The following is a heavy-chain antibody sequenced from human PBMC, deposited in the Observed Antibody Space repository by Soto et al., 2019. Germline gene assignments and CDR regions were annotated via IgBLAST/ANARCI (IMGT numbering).Heavy chain of an antibody. CDR2: INAENGNT. CDR3: ARDPNYEAWFDP. D-gene: IGHD4-4*01. V-gene: IGHV1-3*01. CDR1: GYSFTTYA. J-gene: IGHJ5*02. Sequence: XSVKVSCNAFGYSFTTYAMHWVRQAPGQRLEWMGWINAENGNTKYSQKFQGRVTITRDTSASTAYMELRSLRSDDTAVYYCARDPNYEAWFDPWGQGTLVTVSS.